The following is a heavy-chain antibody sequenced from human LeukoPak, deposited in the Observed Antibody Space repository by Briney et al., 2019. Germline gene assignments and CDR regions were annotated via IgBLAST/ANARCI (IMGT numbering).Heavy chain of an antibody. CDR3: ARRPGLVHSFDY. Sequence: GESLKISCKGSGYSFTNYWIGWVRQMPGKGLERMGIIYPGDSETRYSPSFQGRVTISVDKSISTAYLQWSSLKASDTAMYYCARRPGLVHSFDYWGQGTLVTVSS. J-gene: IGHJ4*02. CDR2: IYPGDSET. D-gene: IGHD3-9*01. V-gene: IGHV5-51*01. CDR1: GYSFTNYW.